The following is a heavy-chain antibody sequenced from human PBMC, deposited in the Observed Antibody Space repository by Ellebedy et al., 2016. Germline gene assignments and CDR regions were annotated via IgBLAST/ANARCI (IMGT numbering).Heavy chain of an antibody. CDR3: ARDKIGSDDY. CDR1: GFTFSDYY. V-gene: IGHV3-72*01. Sequence: GGSLRLXXAASGFTFSDYYMDWVRQVLGKGLEWVGRSKNKANSYTSHYGASVRDRFTISRDDSKNLLFLQMNSLQTEDTAVYFCARDKIGSDDYWGQGTLVTVSS. J-gene: IGHJ4*02. D-gene: IGHD1-26*01. CDR2: SKNKANSYTS.